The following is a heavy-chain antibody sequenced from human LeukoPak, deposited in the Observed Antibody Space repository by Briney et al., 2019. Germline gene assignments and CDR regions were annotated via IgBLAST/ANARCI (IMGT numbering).Heavy chain of an antibody. D-gene: IGHD5-18*01. CDR1: GGTFSSYA. CDR3: ARFEVVDTAMAPYY. CDR2: IIPILGIA. J-gene: IGHJ4*02. Sequence: ASVKVSCKASGGTFSSYAISWVRQAPGQGLEWMGRIIPILGIANYAQKFQGRVTMTTDTSTSTAYMELRSLRSDDTAVYYCARFEVVDTAMAPYYWGQGTLVTVSS. V-gene: IGHV1-69*04.